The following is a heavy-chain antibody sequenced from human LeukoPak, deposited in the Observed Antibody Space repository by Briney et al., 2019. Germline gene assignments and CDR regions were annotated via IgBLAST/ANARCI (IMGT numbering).Heavy chain of an antibody. V-gene: IGHV3-7*01. J-gene: IGHJ4*02. CDR2: IKRDGSEN. CDR1: GFTFSDYW. CDR3: ARDKLEGPTKLDF. Sequence: GGSLRLSCAASGFTFSDYWMSWVRQAPGKRLEWVANIKRDGSENYYVDSVAGRFTISRDNAKNSLYLQMNSLRADDTAVYYCARDKLEGPTKLDFWGRGTLVTVSS. D-gene: IGHD1-26*01.